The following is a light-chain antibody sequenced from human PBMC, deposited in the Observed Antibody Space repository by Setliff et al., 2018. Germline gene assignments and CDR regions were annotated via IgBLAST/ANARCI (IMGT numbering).Light chain of an antibody. CDR3: CSYAGGSAFA. V-gene: IGLV2-23*02. Sequence: QSVLAQPASVSGSPGQSITISCTGTSSDVGYYNLVSWYQQHPGKAPKVILYDFKTRPSGVSDRFSGSKSGNTASLTISGLQAEDEADYHCCSYAGGSAFAFGTGTKV. CDR2: DFK. CDR1: SSDVGYYNL. J-gene: IGLJ1*01.